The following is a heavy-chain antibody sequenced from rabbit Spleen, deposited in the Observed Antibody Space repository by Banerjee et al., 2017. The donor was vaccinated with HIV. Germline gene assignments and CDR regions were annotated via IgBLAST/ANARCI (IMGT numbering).Heavy chain of an antibody. CDR1: GVSFSVSSY. Sequence: QSLEESGGDLVKPGASLTLTRIASGVSFSVSSYMCWVRQAPGKGLEWIACIYAGSSGTTYYANWVNGRFTISSHNAQNTLYLQLHSLTAADTATYFCVRGASGSGYYSLWGPGTLVTVS. CDR2: IYAGSSGTT. V-gene: IGHV1S40*01. D-gene: IGHD1-1*01. J-gene: IGHJ6*01. CDR3: VRGASGSGYYSL.